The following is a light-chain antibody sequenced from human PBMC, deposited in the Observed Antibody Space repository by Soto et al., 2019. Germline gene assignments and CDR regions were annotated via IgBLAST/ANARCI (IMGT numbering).Light chain of an antibody. Sequence: QSALTQPPSASVSPGQSVAISCTGTSSDVGGYNYVSWYQQHPGKAPKLMIYEVNKRPSGVPDRFSGSKSGNTASLTVSGLQAEDEADYYCSSYAGSSNVFGTGTKLTV. CDR1: SSDVGGYNY. CDR2: EVN. J-gene: IGLJ1*01. CDR3: SSYAGSSNV. V-gene: IGLV2-8*01.